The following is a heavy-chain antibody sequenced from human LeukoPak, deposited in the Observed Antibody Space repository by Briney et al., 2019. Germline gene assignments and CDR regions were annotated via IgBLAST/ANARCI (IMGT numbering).Heavy chain of an antibody. CDR1: GGSISSYY. J-gene: IGHJ6*02. D-gene: IGHD2-15*01. Sequence: SGTLSLTRTVSGGSISSYYWSWIRQPAGKGLEWIGRIYTSGSTNYNPSLKSRVTMSVDTSKNQFSLKLSSVTAADTAVYYCARDRWGGGSGYYYYYYGMDVWGQGTTVTVSS. CDR2: IYTSGST. V-gene: IGHV4-4*07. CDR3: ARDRWGGGSGYYYYYYGMDV.